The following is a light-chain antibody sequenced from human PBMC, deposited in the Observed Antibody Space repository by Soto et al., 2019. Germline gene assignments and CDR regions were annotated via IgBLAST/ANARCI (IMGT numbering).Light chain of an antibody. CDR1: SSNLGGNY. J-gene: IGLJ2*01. CDR2: RND. V-gene: IGLV1-47*01. CDR3: AAWDGSLSGL. Sequence: QSVLTQPPSASGTPGQRVTISCSGSSSNLGGNYVYWYQQLPATAPKLLVYRNDQRPSGLPDRFSGSKSGTSASLAISGLRSEDEADYYCAAWDGSLSGLFSGGTKLTVL.